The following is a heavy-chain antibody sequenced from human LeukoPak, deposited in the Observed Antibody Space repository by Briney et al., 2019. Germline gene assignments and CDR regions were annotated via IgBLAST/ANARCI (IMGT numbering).Heavy chain of an antibody. D-gene: IGHD3-22*01. V-gene: IGHV1-46*01. CDR1: GYTFTSYY. CDR3: ARDSYYYDHYYGMDV. Sequence: ASVKVSCKASGYTFTSYYMHWVRQAPGQGLEWMGIINPSGGSTSYAQKFQGRVTMTRDTSTSTVYMELSSLRSEDTAVYYCARDSYYYDHYYGMDVWGQGTTVTVSS. CDR2: INPSGGST. J-gene: IGHJ6*02.